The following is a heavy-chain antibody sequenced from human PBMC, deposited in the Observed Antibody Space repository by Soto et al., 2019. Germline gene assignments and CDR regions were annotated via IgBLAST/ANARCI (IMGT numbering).Heavy chain of an antibody. Sequence: VASVKVSCKASGYTFTSYYMHWVRQAPGQGLEWMGIINPSGGSTSYAQKFQGRVTMTRDTSTSTVYMELSSLRSEDTAVYYCARGYCSSTSCYPNAHFDYWGQGTLVTVSS. CDR3: ARGYCSSTSCYPNAHFDY. D-gene: IGHD2-2*01. CDR1: GYTFTSYY. CDR2: INPSGGST. V-gene: IGHV1-46*01. J-gene: IGHJ4*02.